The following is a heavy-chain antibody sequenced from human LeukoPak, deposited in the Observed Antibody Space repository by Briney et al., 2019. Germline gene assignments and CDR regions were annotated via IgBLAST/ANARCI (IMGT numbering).Heavy chain of an antibody. Sequence: PSETLSLTCAVSGGSISSSNWWSWVRQPPGKGLEWIGEIYHSGSTNYNPSLKSRVTISVDKSKNQFSLKLSSVTAADTAVYYCARGGGVRYFDWLTDLYYYYYMDVWGKGTTVTVSS. V-gene: IGHV4-4*02. J-gene: IGHJ6*03. CDR3: ARGGGVRYFDWLTDLYYYYYMDV. CDR2: IYHSGST. D-gene: IGHD3-9*01. CDR1: GGSISSSNW.